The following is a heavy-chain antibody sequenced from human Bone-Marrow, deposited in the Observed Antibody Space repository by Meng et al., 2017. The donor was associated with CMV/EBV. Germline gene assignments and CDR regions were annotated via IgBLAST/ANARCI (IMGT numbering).Heavy chain of an antibody. D-gene: IGHD5-24*01. Sequence: GGSLRLSCAASGFTFSSYGMHWVRQAAGKGLEWVAVIWDDGSNKYYADSVKGRFTISRDNSKNSLYLQMNSLRAEDTAVYYCARVGLRYYFDYWGQGTLVAVSS. J-gene: IGHJ4*02. V-gene: IGHV3-33*01. CDR1: GFTFSSYG. CDR2: IWDDGSNK. CDR3: ARVGLRYYFDY.